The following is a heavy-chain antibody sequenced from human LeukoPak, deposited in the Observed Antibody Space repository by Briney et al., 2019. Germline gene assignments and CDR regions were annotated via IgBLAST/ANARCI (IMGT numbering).Heavy chain of an antibody. CDR2: IYYSGST. D-gene: IGHD6-19*01. V-gene: IGHV4-59*01. Sequence: PSETLSLTCTVSGGTIRSYYWNWIRQPPGKGLEWIGYIYYSGSTNYNPSVESRVTISVDTSKNQFSPKLSSVTAADTAVYYCARGHSSGWYYFDYWGQGTLVTVPS. CDR1: GGTIRSYY. CDR3: ARGHSSGWYYFDY. J-gene: IGHJ4*02.